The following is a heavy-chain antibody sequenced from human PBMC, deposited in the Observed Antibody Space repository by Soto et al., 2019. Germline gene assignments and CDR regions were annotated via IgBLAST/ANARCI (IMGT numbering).Heavy chain of an antibody. D-gene: IGHD3-16*02. Sequence: SETLSLTCTVSGVVLGSDAYYWSWIRQHPGKGLEWIGNIYHTGSTYYNPSLKSRVVISLDTSQNQFFLRLSSVTAADTAVYFCARYRSSGKRWSKFDYWGQGSLVTVS. CDR2: IYHTGST. CDR1: GVVLGSDAYY. V-gene: IGHV4-31*03. J-gene: IGHJ4*02. CDR3: ARYRSSGKRWSKFDY.